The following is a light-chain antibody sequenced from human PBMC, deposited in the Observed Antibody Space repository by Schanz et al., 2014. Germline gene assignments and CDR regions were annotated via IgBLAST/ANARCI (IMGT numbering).Light chain of an antibody. J-gene: IGKJ1*01. Sequence: DIQMTQSPSSLSASVGDRVTITCQASQDISNYLNWYQQKPGKAPKLLIYDASNLETGVPSRFSGSGSGTEFTLIISSLQPEDVATYYCQKYDSAPWTFGQGTKVEIK. V-gene: IGKV1-33*01. CDR2: DAS. CDR3: QKYDSAPWT. CDR1: QDISNY.